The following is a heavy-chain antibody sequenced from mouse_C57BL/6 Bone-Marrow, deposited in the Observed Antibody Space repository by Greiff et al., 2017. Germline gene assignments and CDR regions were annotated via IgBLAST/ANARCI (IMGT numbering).Heavy chain of an antibody. D-gene: IGHD2-5*01. CDR1: GYSITSGYY. J-gene: IGHJ4*01. CDR3: ARDSNYVAMDY. Sequence: EVQLVESGPGLVKPSQSLSLTCSVTGYSITSGYYWNWIRQFPGNKLEWMGYISYDGSNNYNPSLKNRISITRDTSKNQFFLKLNSVTTEDTATYYCARDSNYVAMDYWGQGTSVTVSS. V-gene: IGHV3-6*01. CDR2: ISYDGSN.